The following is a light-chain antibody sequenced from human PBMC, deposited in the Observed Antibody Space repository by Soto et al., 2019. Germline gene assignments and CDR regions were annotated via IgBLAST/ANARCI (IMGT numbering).Light chain of an antibody. CDR1: SSDVGDYNY. CDR3: SSYTSISTYV. Sequence: QSVLTQPASVSGSPGQSITISCTGTSSDVGDYNYVSWYQQHPGKAPKLMIFEVSNRPSGVSNRFSGSKSGNTASLTISGLQAEDEADYYCSSYTSISTYVFGTGTKVTVL. J-gene: IGLJ1*01. V-gene: IGLV2-14*01. CDR2: EVS.